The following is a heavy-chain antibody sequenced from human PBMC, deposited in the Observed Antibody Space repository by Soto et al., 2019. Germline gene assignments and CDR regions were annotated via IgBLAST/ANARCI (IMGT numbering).Heavy chain of an antibody. Sequence: GGALRLSCAASGFTFSGYALHWVRQTPGKGLEWMAVISYDGTNKYYAGSVEGRFTISRDNSRNTLYLQMNSLRPEDTAIYYCARAEPAGFGMTPASHYYGMDVWGQGTTVNVSS. CDR3: ARAEPAGFGMTPASHYYGMDV. CDR1: GFTFSGYA. J-gene: IGHJ6*02. D-gene: IGHD3-3*01. V-gene: IGHV3-30-3*01. CDR2: ISYDGTNK.